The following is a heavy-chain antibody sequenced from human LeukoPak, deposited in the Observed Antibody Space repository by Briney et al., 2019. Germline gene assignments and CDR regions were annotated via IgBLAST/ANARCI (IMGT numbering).Heavy chain of an antibody. CDR3: ARWPYSSSYYFDY. Sequence: GGSLRLSCAASGFTFSNYWMAWVRQAPGKGLEWVANIKEDGSEKYHADSLRGRFTISRDNAKNSLYLQLNSLRAEDTAVYYCARWPYSSSYYFDYWGQGTLVTVSS. CDR1: GFTFSNYW. CDR2: IKEDGSEK. J-gene: IGHJ4*02. V-gene: IGHV3-7*01. D-gene: IGHD6-6*01.